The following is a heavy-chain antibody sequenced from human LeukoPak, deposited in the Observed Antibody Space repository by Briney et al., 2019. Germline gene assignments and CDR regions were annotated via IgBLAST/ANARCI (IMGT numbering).Heavy chain of an antibody. CDR3: ARRRGHHYYDSSGSIYGGRFDY. V-gene: IGHV2-5*02. CDR1: GFSLSTSGVG. Sequence: SGPTLVNPTQALTLTCTFSGFSLSTSGVGVGWIRQPPGKALEWLALIYWDDDKRYSPSLKRRLTITKDTSKNQVVLTMTNMDPVDTATYYCARRRGHHYYDSSGSIYGGRFDYWGQGTLVTVSS. CDR2: IYWDDDK. J-gene: IGHJ4*02. D-gene: IGHD3-22*01.